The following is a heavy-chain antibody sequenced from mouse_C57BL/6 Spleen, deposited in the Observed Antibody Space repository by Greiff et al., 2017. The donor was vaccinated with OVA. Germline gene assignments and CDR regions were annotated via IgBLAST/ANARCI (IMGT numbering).Heavy chain of an antibody. V-gene: IGHV14-4*01. CDR1: GFNIKDDY. J-gene: IGHJ2*01. CDR3: TTGHYFDY. CDR2: IDPDDGDT. Sequence: VQLQQSGAELVRPGASVKLSCTASGFNIKDDYMHWVKQRPEQGLEWIGWIDPDDGDTEYASKFQGKATITADTSSNTAYLQLSSLTSEDTAVYYCTTGHYFDYWGKGTTLTVSS.